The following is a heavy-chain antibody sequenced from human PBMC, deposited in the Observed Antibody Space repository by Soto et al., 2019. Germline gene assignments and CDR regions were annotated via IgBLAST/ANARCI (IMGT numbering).Heavy chain of an antibody. J-gene: IGHJ5*02. CDR2: IYWDDDK. CDR3: AHNLEVQTRFGELFNWFDP. CDR1: GFSLSTSGVG. V-gene: IGHV2-5*02. D-gene: IGHD3-10*01. Sequence: QITLKESGPTLVKPTQTLTLTCTFSGFSLSTSGVGVGWIRQPPGKALEWLALIYWDDDKRYSPSLKSRLTITKDTSKNQVVLTMTNMDPVDTATYYCAHNLEVQTRFGELFNWFDPWGQGTLVTVSS.